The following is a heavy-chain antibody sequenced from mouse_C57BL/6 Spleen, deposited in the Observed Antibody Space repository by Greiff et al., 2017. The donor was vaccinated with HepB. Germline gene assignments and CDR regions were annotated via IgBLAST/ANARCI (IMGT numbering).Heavy chain of an antibody. CDR1: GFTFSDYY. V-gene: IGHV5-16*01. CDR3: ARGGLGQWYFDV. CDR2: INYDGSST. D-gene: IGHD4-1*01. Sequence: EVHLVESEGGLVQPGSSMKLSCTASGFTFSDYYMAWVRQVPEKGLEWVANINYDGSSTYYLDSLKSRFIISRDNAKNILYLQMSSLKSEDTATYYCARGGLGQWYFDVWGTGTTVTVSS. J-gene: IGHJ1*03.